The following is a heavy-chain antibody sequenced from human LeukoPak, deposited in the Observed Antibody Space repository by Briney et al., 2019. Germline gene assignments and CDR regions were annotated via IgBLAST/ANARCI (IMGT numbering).Heavy chain of an antibody. CDR3: AREEGKHIVVVTAISFDY. J-gene: IGHJ4*02. V-gene: IGHV3-7*01. Sequence: GGSLRPSCAASGFTFSSYWMSCVRQAPGKGLEWVANIKQDGSEKYYVDSVKGRFTISRDNAKNSLYLQMNSLRAEDTAVYYCAREEGKHIVVVTAISFDYWGQGTLVTVSS. D-gene: IGHD2-21*02. CDR1: GFTFSSYW. CDR2: IKQDGSEK.